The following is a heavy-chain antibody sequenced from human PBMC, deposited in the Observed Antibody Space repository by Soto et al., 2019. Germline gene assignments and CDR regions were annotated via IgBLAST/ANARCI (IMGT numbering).Heavy chain of an antibody. CDR3: ARDLSRSGYGTDAFDI. Sequence: QVQLVESGGGVVQPGMSLRLSCAASGFTVSSYAMHWVRQAPGKGLEWVAVISYDGSNKYYADSVKGRFTISRDNSKNTLYLQMNSLRAEDTAVYYCARDLSRSGYGTDAFDIWGQGRMVTVSS. J-gene: IGHJ3*02. D-gene: IGHD5-12*01. CDR1: GFTVSSYA. V-gene: IGHV3-30-3*01. CDR2: ISYDGSNK.